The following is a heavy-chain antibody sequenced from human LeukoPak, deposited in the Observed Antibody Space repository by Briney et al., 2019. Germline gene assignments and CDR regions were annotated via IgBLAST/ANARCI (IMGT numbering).Heavy chain of an antibody. V-gene: IGHV1-18*01. CDR2: TSSYTGNT. CDR3: TRRPYFDY. CDR1: GYTFTGYG. Sequence: ASVKVSCKASGYTFTGYGISWVRQAPGQGLEWMGWTSSYTGNTNYAQHLQDRVTMTTDTSTSTAYMELRSLTSDDTATYYCTRRPYFDYWGQGTLVTVSS. J-gene: IGHJ4*02.